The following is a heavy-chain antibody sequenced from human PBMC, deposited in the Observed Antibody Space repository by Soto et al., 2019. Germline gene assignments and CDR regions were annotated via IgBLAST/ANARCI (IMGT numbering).Heavy chain of an antibody. V-gene: IGHV1-69*01. J-gene: IGHJ4*02. CDR1: GGTFSSYS. CDR2: IIPIFGTA. Sequence: QVQLVQSGAEVKKPGSSVKVSCKAAGGTFSSYSINWVRQAPGPGLEWMGEIIPIFGTANYAQKFQRRVTITADESTSTAYMALSSLRSEDAAVYYCARDGGRHSGGIDYWGQGTLVTVSS. CDR3: ARDGGRHSGGIDY. D-gene: IGHD1-26*01.